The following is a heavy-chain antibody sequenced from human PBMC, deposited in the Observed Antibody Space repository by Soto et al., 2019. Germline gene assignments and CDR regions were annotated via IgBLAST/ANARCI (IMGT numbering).Heavy chain of an antibody. J-gene: IGHJ5*02. CDR1: VGSISSSSYY. V-gene: IGHV4-39*01. D-gene: IGHD2-8*01. CDR2: FYYSGTT. Sequence: SQTLSLTCTVSVGSISSSSYYWGWIRHPPGKGLEWIGSFYYSGTTYYNPSLKSRVTISGDTSKNQFSLKLSSVTAADTAVYYCARHPCTNGACGFDPWGQGTLVTVSS. CDR3: ARHPCTNGACGFDP.